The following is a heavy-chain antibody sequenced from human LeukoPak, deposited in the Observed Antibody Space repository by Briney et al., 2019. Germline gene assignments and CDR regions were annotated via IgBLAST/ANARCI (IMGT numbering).Heavy chain of an antibody. D-gene: IGHD3-22*01. CDR3: ARRQGPNYYDSSGYYDY. CDR2: IYWDDDK. J-gene: IGHJ4*02. Sequence: SGPTLVKPPQTLTLTCTFSGFSLSTSGVGVGWIRQPPGKALEWLALIYWDDDKRYSPSLKSRLTITKDTSKNQVVLTMTNMDPVDTATYYCARRQGPNYYDSSGYYDYWGQGTLVTVSS. V-gene: IGHV2-5*02. CDR1: GFSLSTSGVG.